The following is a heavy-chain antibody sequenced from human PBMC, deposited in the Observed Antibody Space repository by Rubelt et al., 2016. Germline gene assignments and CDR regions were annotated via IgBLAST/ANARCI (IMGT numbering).Heavy chain of an antibody. Sequence: QLQLQGSGPGLVKPSETLSLTCTVSGGSISSSSYYWGWIRQPPGKGLEWIGYIYYSGSTNYNPSLKGRVTISADTSKNQFSLKLSSVTAADTAVYYCATDTSDFDAYDRWGQGTMVTVSS. D-gene: IGHD3-22*01. CDR2: IYYSGST. CDR1: GGSISSSSYY. J-gene: IGHJ3*02. V-gene: IGHV4-61*05. CDR3: ATDTSDFDAYDR.